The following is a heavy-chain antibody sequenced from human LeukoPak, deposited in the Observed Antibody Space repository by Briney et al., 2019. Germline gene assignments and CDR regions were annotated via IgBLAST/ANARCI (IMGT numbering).Heavy chain of an antibody. D-gene: IGHD5-18*01. Sequence: GGSLRLSCAASGFTFHDYAMHWVRQAPGKGLEWVSGISWDSGSVGYADSVKGRFTISRDNAKNSLYLQMNSLRPEDTALYYCAKDDTAMGYFDYWSQGTLVTVSS. V-gene: IGHV3-9*01. J-gene: IGHJ4*02. CDR2: ISWDSGSV. CDR3: AKDDTAMGYFDY. CDR1: GFTFHDYA.